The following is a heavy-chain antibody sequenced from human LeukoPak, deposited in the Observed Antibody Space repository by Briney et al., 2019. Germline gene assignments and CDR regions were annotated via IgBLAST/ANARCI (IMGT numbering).Heavy chain of an antibody. J-gene: IGHJ6*03. V-gene: IGHV3-49*04. CDR1: GSTFSSYA. D-gene: IGHD6-19*01. CDR2: IRSKAYGGTT. CDR3: TRVIAVAGRGAEYYYYYYYMDV. Sequence: PGGSLRLSCAASGSTFSSYAMSWVRQAPGKGLEWVGFIRSKAYGGTTEYAASVKGRFTISRDDSKSIAYLQMNSLKTEDTAVYYCTRVIAVAGRGAEYYYYYYYMDVWGKGTTVTISS.